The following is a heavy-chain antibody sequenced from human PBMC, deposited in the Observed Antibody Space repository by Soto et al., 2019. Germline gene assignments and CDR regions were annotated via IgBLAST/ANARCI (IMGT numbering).Heavy chain of an antibody. CDR2: INGGSSTT. V-gene: IGHV3-23*01. J-gene: IGHJ6*02. Sequence: EVQLLESGGDLVQPGGSLRLSCAASGFTFSSYAVNWVRQAPGKGLEWVSAINGGSSTTYYADSVKGRFTISRDNSKNTLYLQMNSLRAEDTAVYYCARRIHYDFWRVIDHYYYGMDVWGQGTTVTVSS. CDR3: ARRIHYDFWRVIDHYYYGMDV. D-gene: IGHD3-3*01. CDR1: GFTFSSYA.